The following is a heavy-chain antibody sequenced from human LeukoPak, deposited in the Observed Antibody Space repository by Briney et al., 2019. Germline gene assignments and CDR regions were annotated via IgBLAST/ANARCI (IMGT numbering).Heavy chain of an antibody. J-gene: IGHJ5*02. Sequence: ASVKVSCKASGGTFSSYAISWVRQAPGQGLEWMGRIIPILGIANYAQKFQGRVTITADKSTSTAYMELSSLRSEDTAVYYCARGLGFCSSTSCSRGYWFDPWGQGTLVTVSS. D-gene: IGHD2-2*01. CDR3: ARGLGFCSSTSCSRGYWFDP. V-gene: IGHV1-69*04. CDR2: IIPILGIA. CDR1: GGTFSSYA.